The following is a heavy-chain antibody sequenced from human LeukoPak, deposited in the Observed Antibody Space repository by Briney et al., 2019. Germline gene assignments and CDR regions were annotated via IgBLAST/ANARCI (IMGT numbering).Heavy chain of an antibody. CDR1: GGSISSSSYY. D-gene: IGHD1-26*01. V-gene: IGHV4-39*01. CDR3: ARLVGANGGDWFDP. J-gene: IGHJ5*02. Sequence: PSETLSLTCTVSGGSISSSSYYWGWIRQPPGKGLEWIGSIFYSGSTYYNPSLKSRVTISVDTSKNQFSLKLSSVTAAGTAVYYCARLVGANGGDWFDPWGQGTLVTVSS. CDR2: IFYSGST.